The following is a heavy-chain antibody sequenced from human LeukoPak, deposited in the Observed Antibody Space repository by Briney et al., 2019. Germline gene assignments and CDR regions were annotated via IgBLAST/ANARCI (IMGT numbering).Heavy chain of an antibody. J-gene: IGHJ5*02. D-gene: IGHD3-22*01. Sequence: SETLSLTCTVSGGSISSYYWSWIRQPPGKGLEWIGYIYYGGSTNYHPSLKSRVTIPVETSKNQFSLKLSSVTAAAPAVNSCXXXXXXXXXXXXDSSGHNWFDPWGQGTLVTVSS. CDR1: GGSISSYY. CDR3: XXXXXXXXXXXXDSSGHNWFDP. V-gene: IGHV4-59*08. CDR2: IYYGGST.